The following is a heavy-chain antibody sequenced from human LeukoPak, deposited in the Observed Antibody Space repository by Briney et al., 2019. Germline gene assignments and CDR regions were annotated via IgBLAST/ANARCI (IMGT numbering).Heavy chain of an antibody. CDR3: ARDRAVAGTLLIDY. D-gene: IGHD6-19*01. CDR2: ISGSGGST. CDR1: GFTFSSYA. V-gene: IGHV3-23*01. Sequence: GGSLRLSCAASGFTFSSYAMSWVRQAPGKGLEWVSAISGSGGSTYYADSVKGRFTISRDNAKNSLYLQMNSLRAEDTAVYYCARDRAVAGTLLIDYWGQGTLVTVSS. J-gene: IGHJ4*02.